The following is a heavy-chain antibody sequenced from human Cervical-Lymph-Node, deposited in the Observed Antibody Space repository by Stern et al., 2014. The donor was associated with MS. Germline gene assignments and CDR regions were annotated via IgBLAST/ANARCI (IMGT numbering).Heavy chain of an antibody. J-gene: IGHJ3*02. V-gene: IGHV2-70*04. D-gene: IGHD3-16*01. CDR1: GFSLSTSGMR. CDR2: YGWDGGK. Sequence: ESGPALVKPTQTLTLTCTFSGFSLSTSGMRVSWIRQPPGKALEWLARYGWDGGKFNSTSLKPRLTISKDTSKNQVVLTMTNMDPVDTATYYCARMGDTGRGAFDIWGQGTMVTVSS. CDR3: ARMGDTGRGAFDI.